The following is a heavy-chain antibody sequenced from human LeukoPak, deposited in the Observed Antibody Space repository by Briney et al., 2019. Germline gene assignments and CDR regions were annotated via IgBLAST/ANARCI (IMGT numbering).Heavy chain of an antibody. J-gene: IGHJ6*02. Sequence: EASVKVSCKASGGNLSSYAMTWVRQAPGQGLEWMGGIIPFFATTNYAQKFQGRVTVTADESTSTSYMELTSLRSDDTAVYYCVRGLGYCSAGNCYLFGMDVWGRGTTVTVSS. CDR3: VRGLGYCSAGNCYLFGMDV. V-gene: IGHV1-69*01. D-gene: IGHD2-15*01. CDR1: GGNLSSYA. CDR2: IIPFFATT.